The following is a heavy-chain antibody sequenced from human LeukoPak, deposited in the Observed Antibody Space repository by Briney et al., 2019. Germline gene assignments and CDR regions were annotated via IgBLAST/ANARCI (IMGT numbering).Heavy chain of an antibody. CDR1: SCSISSSSYC. CDR2: LSYSGTT. D-gene: IGHD6-25*01. V-gene: IGHV4-39*01. J-gene: IGHJ4*01. Sequence: SSETLSLTCTVSSCSISSSSYCWVWMRHPPGQGLEWIGRLSYSGTTYYTPFLRSRVTICVDTSNNQSSLRLTSLTAADTAVYFWARHPSSAWHADYWGHGTLVTVSS. CDR3: ARHPSSAWHADY.